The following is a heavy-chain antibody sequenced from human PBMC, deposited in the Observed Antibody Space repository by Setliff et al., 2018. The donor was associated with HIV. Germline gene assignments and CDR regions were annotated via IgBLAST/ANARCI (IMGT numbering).Heavy chain of an antibody. Sequence: ASVKVSCKASGYPFSGYGISWVRQAPGQGLGWMGWISTYSGDTNYAQKFQGRLTMTTYTSTSTAYMELRSLRSDNTAMYYCARDSMVRGVIISSTHFDYWGQGTLVTVSS. CDR1: GYPFSGYG. J-gene: IGHJ4*02. D-gene: IGHD3-10*01. CDR3: ARDSMVRGVIISSTHFDY. V-gene: IGHV1-18*01. CDR2: ISTYSGDT.